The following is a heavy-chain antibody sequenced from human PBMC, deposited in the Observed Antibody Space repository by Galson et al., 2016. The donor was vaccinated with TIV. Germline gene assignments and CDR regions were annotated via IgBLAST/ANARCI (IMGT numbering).Heavy chain of an antibody. J-gene: IGHJ6*02. CDR2: IWFDGDNK. CDR3: ARDRSPSLRYFDWLNHYSLDV. V-gene: IGHV3-33*01. CDR1: GFTFSLYG. D-gene: IGHD3-9*01. Sequence: SLRLSCAASGFTFSLYGMHWVRQAPGKGLEWVAVIWFDGDNKYYADSVKGRFTLSRDNSQNTLYLQMSSLRAEDTAVYYCARDRSPSLRYFDWLNHYSLDVWGRGTTVTVSS.